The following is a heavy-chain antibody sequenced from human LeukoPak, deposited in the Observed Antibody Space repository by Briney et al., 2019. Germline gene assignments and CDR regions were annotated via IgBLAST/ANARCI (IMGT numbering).Heavy chain of an antibody. J-gene: IGHJ6*02. CDR1: GGSISNYY. V-gene: IGHV4-59*01. CDR2: IYYRGSI. D-gene: IGHD3-22*01. CDR3: ARTFQDDGSGYYYYYGMDV. Sequence: ASETLSLTCTVSGGSISNYYWSWIRQPPGRGLEWIGYIYYRGSINYNPSLRSRVTLSVDTSKNQFSLKLSSVTAVDTAVYYCARTFQDDGSGYYYYYGMDVWGHGTTVTVSS.